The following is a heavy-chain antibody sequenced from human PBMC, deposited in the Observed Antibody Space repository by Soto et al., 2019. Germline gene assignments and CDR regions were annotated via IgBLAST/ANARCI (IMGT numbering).Heavy chain of an antibody. Sequence: PSETLSLTCTVSGGSISSGGYYWSRIRQHPGKGLEWIGYIYYIGTTYYNPSLESRVIISVDMSKNQFSLKLTSVTAADTAMYYCARADCSGGTCGWFDPWGQGTLVTVSS. D-gene: IGHD2-15*01. CDR3: ARADCSGGTCGWFDP. CDR2: IYYIGTT. V-gene: IGHV4-31*03. CDR1: GGSISSGGYY. J-gene: IGHJ5*02.